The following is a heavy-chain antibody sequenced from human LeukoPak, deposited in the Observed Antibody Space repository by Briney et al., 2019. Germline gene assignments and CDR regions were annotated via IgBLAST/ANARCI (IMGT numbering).Heavy chain of an antibody. CDR3: ARDMGPEYYDSSGSSPCDY. CDR2: INPNSGGT. D-gene: IGHD3-22*01. V-gene: IGHV1-2*02. CDR1: GYTFTGYY. J-gene: IGHJ4*02. Sequence: ASVKVSCKASGYTFTGYYMHWVRQAPGQGLEWMGWINPNSGGTNYAQKVQGRVTMTTDTATSTAYMELRSPRSDDTAVYYCARDMGPEYYDSSGSSPCDYWGQGTLVTVSS.